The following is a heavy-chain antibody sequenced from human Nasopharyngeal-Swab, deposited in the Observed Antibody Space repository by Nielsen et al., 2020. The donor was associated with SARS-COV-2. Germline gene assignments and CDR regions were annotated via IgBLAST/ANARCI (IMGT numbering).Heavy chain of an antibody. CDR2: INSDGSDT. D-gene: IGHD1-26*01. CDR3: AREWERPYYFDY. V-gene: IGHV3-74*01. CDR1: GFTFNRYW. Sequence: GSLKISCAASGFTFNRYWLHWVRQVPGKGLQWVSRINSDGSDTRYAESVKGRFTASRDTTNSMLYLQLNSVRVEDTGVYFCAREWERPYYFDYWGQGVQVTVSS. J-gene: IGHJ4*02.